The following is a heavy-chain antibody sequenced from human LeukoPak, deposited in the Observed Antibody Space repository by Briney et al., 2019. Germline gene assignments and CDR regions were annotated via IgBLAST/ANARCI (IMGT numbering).Heavy chain of an antibody. Sequence: GGSLRLSSAASGFTFSSYGMHWVRQAPGKGLEWVAVIWYDGNNKYYADSVKGRFTISRDNSKNTLYLQMNSLRVDDTAVYYCVRGVTYVDYWGQGTLVTVSS. CDR2: IWYDGNNK. J-gene: IGHJ4*02. CDR3: VRGVTYVDY. D-gene: IGHD3-10*01. CDR1: GFTFSSYG. V-gene: IGHV3-33*01.